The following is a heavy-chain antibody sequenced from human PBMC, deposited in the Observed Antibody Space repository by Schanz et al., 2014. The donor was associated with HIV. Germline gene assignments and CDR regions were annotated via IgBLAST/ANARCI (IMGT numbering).Heavy chain of an antibody. V-gene: IGHV1-69*05. J-gene: IGHJ4*02. D-gene: IGHD1-26*01. CDR1: GSTFPDID. CDR3: ARGRYSGSYYNY. CDR2: IIPIFGTS. Sequence: QVQLVQSGAEVKKPGASVTVSCSAVGSTFPDIDINWVRRAAGQGLEWMGGIIPIFGTSNYAQKFQGRVTITTDESTSTAYMELSSLRSEDTAVYYCARGRYSGSYYNYWGQGTLVTVSS.